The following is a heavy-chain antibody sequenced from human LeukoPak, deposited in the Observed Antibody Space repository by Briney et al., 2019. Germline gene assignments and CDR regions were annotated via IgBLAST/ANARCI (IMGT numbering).Heavy chain of an antibody. V-gene: IGHV1-69*13. D-gene: IGHD6-19*01. CDR3: ARTIAVAGTVHVYYYYMDV. Sequence: ASVKVSCKPSGGTFNSNSISWVRQAPGQGLEWMGGIIPILGTTNYAQKFQGRVTITADESTSTAYMELSSLRSDDTAVYYCARTIAVAGTVHVYYYYMDVCGKGTTVTISS. CDR2: IIPILGTT. J-gene: IGHJ6*03. CDR1: GGTFNSNS.